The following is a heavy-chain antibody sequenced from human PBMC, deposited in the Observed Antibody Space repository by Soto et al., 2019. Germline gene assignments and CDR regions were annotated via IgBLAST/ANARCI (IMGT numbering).Heavy chain of an antibody. Sequence: GGSLRLSCAASGFTFSSYWMHWVRQAPGKGLVWVSRINSDGSSTSYADSVKGRFTISRDNAKNTLYLQMNSLRAEDTAVYYCARSGPLRNPVGMDVWGQGTTVTVSS. V-gene: IGHV3-74*01. CDR1: GFTFSSYW. D-gene: IGHD2-8*02. CDR3: ARSGPLRNPVGMDV. CDR2: INSDGSST. J-gene: IGHJ6*02.